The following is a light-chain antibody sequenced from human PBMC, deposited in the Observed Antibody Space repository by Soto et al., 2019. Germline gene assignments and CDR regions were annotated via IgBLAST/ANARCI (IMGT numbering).Light chain of an antibody. V-gene: IGKV1-39*01. CDR2: GGS. CDR1: QSIGSY. Sequence: DIEITQSPSYLYASVGDGVTLTCRASQSIGSYLNWYPQRPGKAPNLLMHGGSILQSGVPPRFSGGGGGTDFTLTISSLQPEDFARDYCQQIYTIPLTFGGGTKVDIK. J-gene: IGKJ4*01. CDR3: QQIYTIPLT.